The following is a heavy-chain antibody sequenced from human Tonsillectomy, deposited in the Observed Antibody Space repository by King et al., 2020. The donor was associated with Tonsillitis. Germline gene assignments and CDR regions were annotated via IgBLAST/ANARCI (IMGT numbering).Heavy chain of an antibody. V-gene: IGHV4-4*07. CDR2: IYTSGST. CDR3: ARDRNDYYDTSHWFDP. D-gene: IGHD3-22*01. Sequence: QLQESGPGLVKPSETLSLTCNISGASISRYYWSWIRQPAGKGLEWIGRIYTSGSTNYNPSLKSRVTMSLDTSKNQFSLNLTSVTAADTAVYYCARDRNDYYDTSHWFDPWGQGTLVTVSS. CDR1: GASISRYY. J-gene: IGHJ5*02.